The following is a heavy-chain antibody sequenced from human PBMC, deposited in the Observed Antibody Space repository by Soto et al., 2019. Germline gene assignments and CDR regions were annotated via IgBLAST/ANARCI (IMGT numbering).Heavy chain of an antibody. CDR2: IYYSGST. CDR1: GGSISSGGYY. Sequence: QVQLQESGPGLVKPSQTLSLTCTVSGGSISSGGYYWSWIRQHPGKGLEWIGYIYYSGSTYYNPSLKGRVTISVDTSKNQFSLKLSSVTAADTAVYYCAKEEMVRGDPLGGMDVWGQGTTVTVSS. V-gene: IGHV4-31*03. D-gene: IGHD3-10*01. CDR3: AKEEMVRGDPLGGMDV. J-gene: IGHJ6*02.